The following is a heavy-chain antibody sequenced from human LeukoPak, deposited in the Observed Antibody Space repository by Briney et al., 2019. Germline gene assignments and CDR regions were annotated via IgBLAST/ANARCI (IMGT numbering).Heavy chain of an antibody. CDR1: GFTFSSYG. D-gene: IGHD5-18*01. CDR3: ARDGAGGYSYGHDLGYFDY. Sequence: GGSLRLSCAASGFTFSSYGMHWVRQAPGKGLEWVAFIRYDGSNKYYADSVKGRFTISRDNSKNTLYLQMNSLRAEDMAVYYCARDGAGGYSYGHDLGYFDYWGQGTLVTVSS. J-gene: IGHJ4*02. V-gene: IGHV3-30*02. CDR2: IRYDGSNK.